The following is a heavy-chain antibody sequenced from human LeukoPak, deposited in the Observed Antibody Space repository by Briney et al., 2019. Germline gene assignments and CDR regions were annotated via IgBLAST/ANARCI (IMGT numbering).Heavy chain of an antibody. D-gene: IGHD3-10*01. V-gene: IGHV3-7*03. CDR1: GFTFSSYW. CDR3: AREGRITMFRGVYYYYYGMDV. Sequence: GGSLRLSCAASGFTFSSYWMSWVRQAPGKGLEWVANIKQDGSEKYYVDSVKGRFTISRDNAKNSLYLQMNSLRAEDTAAYYCAREGRITMFRGVYYYYYGMDVWGKGTTVTVSS. J-gene: IGHJ6*04. CDR2: IKQDGSEK.